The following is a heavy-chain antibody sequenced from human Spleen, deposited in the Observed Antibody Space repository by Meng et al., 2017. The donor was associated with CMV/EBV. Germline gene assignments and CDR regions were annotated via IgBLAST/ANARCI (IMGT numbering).Heavy chain of an antibody. V-gene: IGHV1-2*02. CDR3: ATPGYTSVDIYFDY. CDR2: INPNSGGT. CDR1: GYTFTGYY. D-gene: IGHD6-19*01. J-gene: IGHJ4*02. Sequence: ASVKVSCKASGYTFTGYYMHWVRQAPGQGLEWMGWINPNSGGTNYAQKFQGRVTMTRDTSVTTVYMELTSLRSDDTAVYYCATPGYTSVDIYFDYWGQGTLVTVSS.